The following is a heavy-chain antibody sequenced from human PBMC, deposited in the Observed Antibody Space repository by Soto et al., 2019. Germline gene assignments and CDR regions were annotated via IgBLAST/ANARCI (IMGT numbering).Heavy chain of an antibody. CDR1: GYTFTSYA. CDR2: INAGNGNT. J-gene: IGHJ3*02. D-gene: IGHD3-22*01. CDR3: ARAGIYESSGYGAFDI. Sequence: ASVKVSCKASGYTFTSYAMHWVRQAPGQRLEWMGWINAGNGNTKYSQKFQGRVTITRDTSASTAYMELSSLRSEDTVVYYCARAGIYESSGYGAFDIWGQGTMVTVSS. V-gene: IGHV1-3*01.